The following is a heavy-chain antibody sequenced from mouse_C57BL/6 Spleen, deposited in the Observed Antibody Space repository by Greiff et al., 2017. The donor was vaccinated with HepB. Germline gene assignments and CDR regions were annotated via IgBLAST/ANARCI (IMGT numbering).Heavy chain of an antibody. CDR3: ASGDYYGSSFDY. V-gene: IGHV1-50*01. D-gene: IGHD1-1*01. J-gene: IGHJ2*01. Sequence: VQRVESGAELVKPGASVKLSCKASGYTFTSYWMQWVKQRPGQGLEWIGEIDPSDSYTNYNQKFKGKATLTVDTSSSTAYMQLSSLTSEDSAVYYCASGDYYGSSFDYWGQSTTLTVSS. CDR1: GYTFTSYW. CDR2: IDPSDSYT.